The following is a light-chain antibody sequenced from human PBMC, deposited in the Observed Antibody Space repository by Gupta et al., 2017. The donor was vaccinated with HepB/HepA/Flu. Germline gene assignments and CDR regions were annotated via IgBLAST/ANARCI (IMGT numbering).Light chain of an antibody. CDR1: NSDVGSYNL. V-gene: IGLV2-23*02. Sequence: QSALTQPASVSGSPGQSITISCTGTNSDVGSYNLVSWYQQHPGKAPKLMIYEVSKRPSGVSNRFSGSKSGNTASLTISGLQAEDEADYYCCSYAGSSTLWVFGGGTKLTVL. CDR2: EVS. J-gene: IGLJ3*02. CDR3: CSYAGSSTLWV.